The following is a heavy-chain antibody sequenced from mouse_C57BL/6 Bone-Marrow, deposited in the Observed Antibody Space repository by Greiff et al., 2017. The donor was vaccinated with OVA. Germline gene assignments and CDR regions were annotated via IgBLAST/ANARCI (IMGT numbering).Heavy chain of an antibody. Sequence: QVQLQQPGAELVKPGASVKLSCKASGYTFTSYWMQWVKQRPGQGLEWIGEIDPSDSYTNYNQKFKGKATLTVDTSSSTAYMQLSSLTSEDSAVYYCARGGYDYERAMDYWGQGTSVTVSS. V-gene: IGHV1-50*01. D-gene: IGHD2-4*01. CDR2: IDPSDSYT. CDR3: ARGGYDYERAMDY. CDR1: GYTFTSYW. J-gene: IGHJ4*01.